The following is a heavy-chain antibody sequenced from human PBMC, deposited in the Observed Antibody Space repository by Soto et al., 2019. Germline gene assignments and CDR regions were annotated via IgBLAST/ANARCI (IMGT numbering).Heavy chain of an antibody. Sequence: QVQLRQWGAGLLKPSETLSLTCNVSGGSFSDYQWTWIRQSPDKGLEWIGESSHNGDTNSKQSLRSRLTLSVDTSTRQFSLRLSSVTSADTAVYFCAGGPDYGDYAAWGKGTLVPVSS. J-gene: IGHJ5*02. CDR2: SSHNGDT. CDR1: GGSFSDYQ. D-gene: IGHD4-17*01. CDR3: AGGPDYGDYAA. V-gene: IGHV4-34*01.